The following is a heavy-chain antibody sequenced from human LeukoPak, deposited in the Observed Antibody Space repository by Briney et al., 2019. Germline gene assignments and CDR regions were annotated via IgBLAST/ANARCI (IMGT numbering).Heavy chain of an antibody. CDR2: ISYDGSNK. CDR3: AKESSSWYPYFQH. V-gene: IGHV3-30*18. D-gene: IGHD6-13*01. J-gene: IGHJ1*01. Sequence: PGGSLRLSCAASGFTFSSYGMHWVRQAPGKGLEWVAVISYDGSNKYYADSVKGRFTISRDNSKNTLYLQMNSLRAEDTGVYYCAKESSSWYPYFQHWGQGTLVTVSS. CDR1: GFTFSSYG.